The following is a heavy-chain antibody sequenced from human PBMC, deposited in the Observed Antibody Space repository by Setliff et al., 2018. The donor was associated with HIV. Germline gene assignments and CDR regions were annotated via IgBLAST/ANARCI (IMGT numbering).Heavy chain of an antibody. CDR1: GNTFSSYG. D-gene: IGHD6-13*01. J-gene: IGHJ3*02. CDR3: ARDQTGVAAAAFGGGSAWSDEGFDI. V-gene: IGHV1-69*13. CDR2: TTPLLGTT. Sequence: SVKVSCKASGNTFSSYGINWVRQAPGQGLEWMGGTTPLLGTTNYAQKFQGRVTFTADESTSTAYMELSSLSSEDTAVYYGARDQTGVAAAAFGGGSAWSDEGFDIWGQGTMVTVSS.